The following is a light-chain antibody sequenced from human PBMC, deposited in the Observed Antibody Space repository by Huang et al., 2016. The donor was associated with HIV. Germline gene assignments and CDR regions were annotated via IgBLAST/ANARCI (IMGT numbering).Light chain of an antibody. V-gene: IGKV1-39*01. CDR2: GSS. J-gene: IGKJ2*01. CDR1: QTIYEY. CDR3: QQSYGTPRT. Sequence: DIQMTQFPISLSASVGDRVTISCRAGQTIYEYLNWYQQKPGRAPKRLIYGSSNLQGGVPSRFSGSGSGTHFTLTITSLQPEDSATYYCQQSYGTPRTFGQGTKLEI.